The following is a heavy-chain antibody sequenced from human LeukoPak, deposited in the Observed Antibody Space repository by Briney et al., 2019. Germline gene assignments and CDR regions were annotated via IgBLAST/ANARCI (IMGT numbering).Heavy chain of an antibody. CDR1: GFTFSSYS. J-gene: IGHJ6*04. D-gene: IGHD3-10*01. V-gene: IGHV3-21*01. CDR2: ISSSSSYI. CDR3: ARAGGSGSYYRKIYNYYGMDV. Sequence: GGSLRLSCAASGFTFSSYSMNWVRRAPGKGLEWVSSISSSSSYIYYADSVKGRFTISRDNAKNSLYLQMNSLRAEDTAVYYCARAGGSGSYYRKIYNYYGMDVWGKGTTVTVSS.